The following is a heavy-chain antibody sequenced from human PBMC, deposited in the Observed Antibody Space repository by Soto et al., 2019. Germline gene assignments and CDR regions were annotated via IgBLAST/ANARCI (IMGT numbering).Heavy chain of an antibody. Sequence: EVQLLESGGGLVQPGISLRLSCAASGFTFSNYAMSWVRQAPGKGLEWVSTICGRGDTTYYADSVKGRFTISRDNSKNAVYLQMSYLGAEDTAMYFCAKGSDSGCYSAEQLWGQGTLVTVSS. CDR2: ICGRGDTT. J-gene: IGHJ4*02. V-gene: IGHV3-23*01. CDR1: GFTFSNYA. CDR3: AKGSDSGCYSAEQL. D-gene: IGHD2-15*01.